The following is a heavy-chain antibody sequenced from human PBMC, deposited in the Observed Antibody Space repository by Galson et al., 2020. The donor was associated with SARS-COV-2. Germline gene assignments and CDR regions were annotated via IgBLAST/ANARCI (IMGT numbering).Heavy chain of an antibody. CDR3: AKDRGNDCGDQRDF. J-gene: IGHJ4*02. Sequence: GGSLRLSCAASGFTFSRYAMAWVRQAPGKGLEWVSGISGGGGSTYYADSVKGRFTISRDISQNTVYLQMSSLRAEDTAVYYCAKDRGNDCGDQRDFWGQGTQVTVSS. V-gene: IGHV3-23*01. CDR1: GFTFSRYA. CDR2: ISGGGGST. D-gene: IGHD4-17*01.